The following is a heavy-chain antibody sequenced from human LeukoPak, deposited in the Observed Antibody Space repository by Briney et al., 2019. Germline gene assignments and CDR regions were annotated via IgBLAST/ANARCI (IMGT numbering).Heavy chain of an antibody. CDR3: TILNYYYYYMDV. CDR2: ISGSGGST. Sequence: GGSLRLSCAASGFTFSSHAMSWVRQAPGKGLEWVSAISGSGGSTYYADSVKGRFTISRDNSKNTLYLQMNSLRAEDTAVYYVTILNYYYYYMDVWGKGTTVTVPS. CDR1: GFTFSSHA. V-gene: IGHV3-23*01. J-gene: IGHJ6*03. D-gene: IGHD3-9*01.